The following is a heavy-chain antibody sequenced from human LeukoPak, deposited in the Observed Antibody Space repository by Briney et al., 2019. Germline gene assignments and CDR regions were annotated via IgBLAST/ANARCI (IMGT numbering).Heavy chain of an antibody. D-gene: IGHD5-24*01. J-gene: IGHJ4*02. V-gene: IGHV1-2*02. CDR3: VRWRDGYIYDY. Sequence: ASVKVSCKASGYTFTGYYMHWVRQAPGQGLEWMGWVKGDSGVTYYAQEFQGRVTMTRDTSINTAYMELSRLRSDDTAVYYCVRWRDGYIYDYWGQGTLVTVPS. CDR2: VKGDSGVT. CDR1: GYTFTGYY.